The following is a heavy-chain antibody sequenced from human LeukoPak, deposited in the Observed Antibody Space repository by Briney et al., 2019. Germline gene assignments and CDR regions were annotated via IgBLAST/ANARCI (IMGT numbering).Heavy chain of an antibody. D-gene: IGHD1-1*01. CDR2: FDPENAKT. CDR3: VIMSHTVVPTARIYYYMDI. V-gene: IGHV1-24*01. CDR1: GYILTELS. Sequence: SVKVSCRVSGYILTELSIHWVRQAPGKGLEWMGSFDPENAKTMSAQTFQGRVTMTEDTSTDTAYMELRSLRSDDTAIYYCVIMSHTVVPTARIYYYMDIWGTGTTVIVSS. J-gene: IGHJ6*03.